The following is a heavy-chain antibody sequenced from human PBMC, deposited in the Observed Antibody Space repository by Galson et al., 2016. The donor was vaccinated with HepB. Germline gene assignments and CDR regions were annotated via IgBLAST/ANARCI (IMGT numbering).Heavy chain of an antibody. V-gene: IGHV4-39*01. CDR1: GASLNRNAYY. CDR2: IYYSGNT. CDR3: ARHRTYGDSPAAFEI. Sequence: SETLSLTCTVSGASLNRNAYYWDWIRQPPGKGLEWIGTIYYSGNTYYNPSLKGRVTISVDTSKNQFSLKLSSVTAADTAVYYCARHRTYGDSPAAFEIWGQGTMVTVSS. J-gene: IGHJ3*02. D-gene: IGHD2-21*02.